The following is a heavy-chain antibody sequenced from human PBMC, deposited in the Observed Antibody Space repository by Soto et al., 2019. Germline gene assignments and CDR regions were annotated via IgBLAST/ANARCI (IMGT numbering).Heavy chain of an antibody. CDR3: AKEGGNHYYYYAMDV. D-gene: IGHD1-26*01. V-gene: IGHV6-1*01. Sequence: SQTLSLTCAISGDSVSSNSAAWSWIGQSPSRGLEWLGRTFYRSKWYNDYAVSVKGRITINPDTSKNQFSLQLNSVTPEDTAVYYCAKEGGNHYYYYAMDVWGQGTTVTVSS. J-gene: IGHJ6*02. CDR1: GDSVSSNSAA. CDR2: TFYRSKWYN.